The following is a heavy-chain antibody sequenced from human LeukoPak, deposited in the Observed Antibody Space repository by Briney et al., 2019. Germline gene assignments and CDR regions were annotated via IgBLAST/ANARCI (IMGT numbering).Heavy chain of an antibody. J-gene: IGHJ4*02. V-gene: IGHV3-74*03. CDR2: INSDGSNI. CDR3: ARSRYSTSSGGFDY. Sequence: GGSLRLSCAASGFTFRDFWMHWVRQAPGKGLVGVSRINSDGSNITYADSVKGRSTISRDNAKNTLYLQMNSLRGEDTAVSYCARSRYSTSSGGFDYWGQGILVTVSS. D-gene: IGHD6-6*01. CDR1: GFTFRDFW.